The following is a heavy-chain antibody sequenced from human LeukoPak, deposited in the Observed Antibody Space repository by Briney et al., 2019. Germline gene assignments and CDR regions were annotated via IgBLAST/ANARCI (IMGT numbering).Heavy chain of an antibody. J-gene: IGHJ4*02. CDR3: ARGEVITIFGVVTLRPYYFDY. CDR2: INPNSGGT. Sequence: ASAKVSCKASGYTFTGYYMHRVRQAPGQGLEWMGWINPNSGGTNYAQKFQGRVTMTRDTSISTAYMELSRLRSDDTAVYYCARGEVITIFGVVTLRPYYFDYWGQGTLVTVSS. D-gene: IGHD3-3*01. CDR1: GYTFTGYY. V-gene: IGHV1-2*02.